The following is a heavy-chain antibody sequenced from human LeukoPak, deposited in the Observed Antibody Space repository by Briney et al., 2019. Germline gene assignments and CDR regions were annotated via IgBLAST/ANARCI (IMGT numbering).Heavy chain of an antibody. CDR1: GYTFTSYD. V-gene: IGHV1-8*03. CDR3: ARAGSDY. CDR2: MNPNSGNT. J-gene: IGHJ4*02. Sequence: GASVKVSCKASGYTFTSYDINWVRQATGQGLEWMGYMNPNSGNTGYAQKFQGRVTITTNTSTSTAYMELSSLRSDDTAVYYCARAGSDYWDQGTLVTVSS.